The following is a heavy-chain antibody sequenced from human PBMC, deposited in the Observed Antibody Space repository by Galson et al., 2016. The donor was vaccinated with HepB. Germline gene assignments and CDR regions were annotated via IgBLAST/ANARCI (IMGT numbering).Heavy chain of an antibody. CDR3: AKISVDGYTSGWGGAFDI. CDR1: GFTSSSYS. V-gene: IGHV3-23*01. J-gene: IGHJ3*02. CDR2: IRGNGGGT. D-gene: IGHD6-19*01. Sequence: SLRLSCAASGFTSSSYSMNWVRQAPGKGLEWVSSIRGNGGGTNYADSVTGRFTISRDTSQNTLFLQMNSLRAEDTAVYYCAKISVDGYTSGWGGAFDIWGQGTVVTVSS.